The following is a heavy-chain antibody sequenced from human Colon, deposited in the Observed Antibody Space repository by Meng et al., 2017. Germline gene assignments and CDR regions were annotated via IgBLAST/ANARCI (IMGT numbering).Heavy chain of an antibody. CDR1: GGSVISNSYY. Sequence: QPEEVGPVLVRPSETLSLTCTVSGGSVISNSYYWSWIRQPPGKGLEWIGFIYYSGSTNYNPSLKSRVTISVDTSKNQFSLKVSSVTAADTAVYYCARDSGYDKNWFDPWGQGTLVTVSS. CDR2: IYYSGST. V-gene: IGHV4-61*01. CDR3: ARDSGYDKNWFDP. J-gene: IGHJ5*02. D-gene: IGHD5-12*01.